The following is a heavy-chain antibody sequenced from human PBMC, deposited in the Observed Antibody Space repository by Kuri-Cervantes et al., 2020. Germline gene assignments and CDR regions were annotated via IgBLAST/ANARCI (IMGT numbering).Heavy chain of an antibody. V-gene: IGHV3-21*01. CDR3: ASPTWGQIF. J-gene: IGHJ4*02. CDR1: GFTFDDYG. CDR2: ISGSGSYI. D-gene: IGHD1-26*01. Sequence: GGSLRLSCAASGFTFDDYGMSWVRQAPGKGLEWVSSISGSGSYIYYADSVRGRFTISRDSAKNSLYLQMNSLRPEDTAVYYCASPTWGQIFWGQGTLVTVSS.